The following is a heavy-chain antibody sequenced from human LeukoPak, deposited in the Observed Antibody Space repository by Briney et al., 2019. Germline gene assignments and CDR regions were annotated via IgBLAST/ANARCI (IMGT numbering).Heavy chain of an antibody. CDR3: ADHSSSWTFDY. V-gene: IGHV1-69*02. CDR1: GGTFSSYT. Sequence: SVKVSCKASGGTFSSYTISWVRQAPGQGLEWMGRIIPILGIANYAQKFQGRVTITAGKSTSTAYMELSSLRSEDTAVYYCADHSSSWTFDYWGQGTLVTVSS. CDR2: IIPILGIA. J-gene: IGHJ4*02. D-gene: IGHD6-13*01.